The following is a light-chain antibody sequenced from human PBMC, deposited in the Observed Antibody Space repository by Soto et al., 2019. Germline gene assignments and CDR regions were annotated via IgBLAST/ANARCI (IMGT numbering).Light chain of an antibody. V-gene: IGKV3-11*01. CDR1: RSFASSY. Sequence: EIVMTQSPATLSVSPGERATLSCRASRSFASSYLGWYQQKPGQAPRLLIYAASTRATGIPARFSGSGSGTDFTLTISSLEPEDFAVYYCQQRSNWPITFGQGTRLEIK. CDR3: QQRSNWPIT. J-gene: IGKJ5*01. CDR2: AAS.